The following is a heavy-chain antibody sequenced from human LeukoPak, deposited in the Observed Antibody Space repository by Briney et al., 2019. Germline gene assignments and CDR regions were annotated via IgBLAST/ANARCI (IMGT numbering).Heavy chain of an antibody. CDR2: INQDGSEK. D-gene: IGHD3-22*01. CDR3: ARDLDYYDSSGYYTIQRYFDL. CDR1: GFTFSSYW. Sequence: GGSLRLSCAASGFTFSSYWMSWVRQAPGKGLEWVANINQDGSEKYYVDSVKGRFTISRDNAKNSLYLQMNSLRAEDTAVYYCARDLDYYDSSGYYTIQRYFDLWGRGTLVTVSS. V-gene: IGHV3-7*01. J-gene: IGHJ2*01.